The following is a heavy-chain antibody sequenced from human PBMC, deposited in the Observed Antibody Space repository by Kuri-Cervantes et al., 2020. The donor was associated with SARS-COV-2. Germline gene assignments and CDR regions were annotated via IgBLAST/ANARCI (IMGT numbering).Heavy chain of an antibody. V-gene: IGHV1-2*02. CDR2: INPNSGGT. CDR3: AAGIVGDTHAFDI. J-gene: IGHJ3*02. D-gene: IGHD1-26*01. CDR1: GYTFTGYY. Sequence: ASVKVSCKASGYTFTGYYMHWVRQAPGQGLEWMGWINPNSGGTNYAQKFQDRVTMTRDTSISTAYMELSRLRSDDTAVYYCAAGIVGDTHAFDIWGQGTMVTVSS.